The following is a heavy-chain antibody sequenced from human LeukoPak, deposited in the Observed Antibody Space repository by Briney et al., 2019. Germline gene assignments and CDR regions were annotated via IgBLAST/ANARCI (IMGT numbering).Heavy chain of an antibody. CDR3: ARGVPAAIPYYYYYMDV. D-gene: IGHD2-2*02. CDR2: ISSSGSTI. V-gene: IGHV3-48*03. J-gene: IGHJ6*03. Sequence: PGGSLRLSCAASGFTFSSYEMNWVRQAPGKGLEWVSYISSSGSTIYYADSVKGRFTISRDNAKNSLYLQMNSLRAEDTAVYYCARGVPAAIPYYYYYMDVWGKGTTVTISS. CDR1: GFTFSSYE.